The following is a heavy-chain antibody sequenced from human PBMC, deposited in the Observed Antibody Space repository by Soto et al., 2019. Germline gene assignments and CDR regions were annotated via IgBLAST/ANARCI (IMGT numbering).Heavy chain of an antibody. CDR2: HHSDTT. CDR1: GGSMRGQH. D-gene: IGHD2-21*01. CDR3: GINTVGAGVRGF. V-gene: IGHV4-4*09. Sequence: QVQLQESGPGLVKPSETLSLTCTVSGGSMRGQHWSWIRQPPGKGLEWIGHHSDTTNYNPSLKSQIAISTAPSEKHFSVKLSSVTAAGTAGYYCGINTVGAGVRGFWCEGTLVTVS. J-gene: IGHJ4*02.